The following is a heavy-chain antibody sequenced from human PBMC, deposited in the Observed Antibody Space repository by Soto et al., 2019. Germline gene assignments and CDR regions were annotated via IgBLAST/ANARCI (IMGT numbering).Heavy chain of an antibody. D-gene: IGHD6-13*01. CDR1: GDMVSSNSAA. V-gene: IGHV6-1*01. CDR2: TYYRSKWYN. J-gene: IGHJ6*02. CDR3: AREGEAAGTVYYGMDV. Sequence: SPTLSLTCAISGDMVSSNSAAWNWIRQSPSRGLEWLGRTYYRSKWYNDYAVSVKSRITINPDTSKNQFSLQLNSVTPEDTAVYYCAREGEAAGTVYYGMDVWGQGTTVTVSS.